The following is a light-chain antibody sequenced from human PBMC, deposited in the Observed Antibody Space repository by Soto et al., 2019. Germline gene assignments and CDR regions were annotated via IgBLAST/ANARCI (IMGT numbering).Light chain of an antibody. CDR3: VAWDDNLSSRV. V-gene: IGLV1-47*01. J-gene: IGLJ3*02. CDR2: MNT. CDR1: SSNIGTNA. Sequence: QSALTQPPSASGTPGQRVTISCSGSSSNIGTNAVHWHQQLPGAAPKLLIYMNTQRPSGVPDRFSGSKSGTSASLVITGLRPEDEADYYCVAWDDNLSSRVFGGGTKVTVL.